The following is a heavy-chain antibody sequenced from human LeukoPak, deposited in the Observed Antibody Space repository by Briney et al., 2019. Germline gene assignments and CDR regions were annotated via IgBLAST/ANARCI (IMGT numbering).Heavy chain of an antibody. D-gene: IGHD2-2*01. CDR2: IIPIFGTA. Sequence: VKVSCKASGGTFSSYAISWVRQAPGQGLEWMGGIIPIFGTANYAQKFQGRVTITADESTSTAYMELNSLRSEDTAVYYCARGNIVVVPAARYYYYGMDVWGQGTTVTVSS. CDR3: ARGNIVVVPAARYYYYGMDV. CDR1: GGTFSSYA. V-gene: IGHV1-69*01. J-gene: IGHJ6*02.